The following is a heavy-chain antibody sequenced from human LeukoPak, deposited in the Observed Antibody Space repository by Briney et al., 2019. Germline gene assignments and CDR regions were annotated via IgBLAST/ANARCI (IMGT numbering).Heavy chain of an antibody. D-gene: IGHD1-26*01. J-gene: IGHJ3*02. Sequence: PGGSLRLSCAASGFTFTNFAMTWVRQAPGKGLEWVSTISSSGGSTYYADSVKGRFTISRDNSKNTLYLQMNSLRAEDTAVYYCAKDRYSGSYHDAFDIWGQGTMVTVSS. V-gene: IGHV3-23*01. CDR1: GFTFTNFA. CDR2: ISSSGGST. CDR3: AKDRYSGSYHDAFDI.